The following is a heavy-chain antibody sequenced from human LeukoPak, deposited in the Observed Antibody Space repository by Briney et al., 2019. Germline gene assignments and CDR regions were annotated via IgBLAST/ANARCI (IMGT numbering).Heavy chain of an antibody. CDR2: INHSGST. Sequence: SETLSLTCTVSGDSIRTYYWSWIRQPPGKGLEWIGEINHSGSTNYNPSLKSRVTISVDTSKNQFSLKLSSVTAADTAVYYCARCPGRGYSYVHRGNWFDPWGQGTLVTVSS. CDR1: GDSIRTYY. J-gene: IGHJ5*02. D-gene: IGHD5-18*01. V-gene: IGHV4-34*01. CDR3: ARCPGRGYSYVHRGNWFDP.